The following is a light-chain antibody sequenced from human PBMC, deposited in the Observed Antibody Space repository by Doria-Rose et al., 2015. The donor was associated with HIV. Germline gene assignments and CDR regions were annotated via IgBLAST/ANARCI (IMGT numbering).Light chain of an antibody. V-gene: IGKV4-1*01. Sequence: TQSPESLGMSLGERATLNCKSNQSLLYTSKNYLAWYQQKPGQPPKLLIYWASTRQSGVPARFSGSGSGTDFTLTISSLEAEDMAVYYCQQYYDTPSFGPGTTVDIK. CDR2: WAS. CDR1: QSLLYTSKNY. CDR3: QQYYDTPS. J-gene: IGKJ3*01.